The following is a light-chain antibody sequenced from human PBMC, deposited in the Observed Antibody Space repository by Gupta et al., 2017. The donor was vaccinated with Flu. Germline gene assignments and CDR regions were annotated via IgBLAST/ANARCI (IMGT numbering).Light chain of an antibody. CDR2: EDR. Sequence: QSALTQPASVSGSPGQSITVSCSGASDDIGTYRLVSWYQQHPGKVPILIIFEDRQRHSGGSSRFSGSKSGTTASLTISSLQADDEDDYFCCASFKGGFVFGGGTKVFVL. CDR3: CASFKGGFV. J-gene: IGLJ1*01. CDR1: SDDIGTYRL. V-gene: IGLV2-23*01.